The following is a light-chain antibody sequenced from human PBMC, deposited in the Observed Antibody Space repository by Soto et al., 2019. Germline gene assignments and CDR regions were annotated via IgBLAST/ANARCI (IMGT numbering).Light chain of an antibody. CDR3: QQRLNWPRT. V-gene: IGKV3-11*01. CDR1: QSVNNY. CDR2: DAS. Sequence: EIVLTQSPATLSLSPGERATLSCGASQSVNNYLAWYQQKPGQAPRLLIYDASNRATGIPGRFSDSGSGTDFALNISRQEPENFAVYYCQQRLNWPRTFGRGTRLEIK. J-gene: IGKJ2*01.